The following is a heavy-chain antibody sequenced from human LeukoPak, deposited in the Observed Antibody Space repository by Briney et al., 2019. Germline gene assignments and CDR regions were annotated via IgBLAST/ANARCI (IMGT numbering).Heavy chain of an antibody. V-gene: IGHV3-23*01. D-gene: IGHD2-21*01. CDR3: AREQSYSEEVVVVNPPFDY. J-gene: IGHJ4*02. Sequence: QSGGSLRLSCADSGFTFSSYAMSWVRQAPGKGLEWVSGISGSGGSAYYADSVKGRFTISRDNSKNTLYLQMNSLRAEDTAVYYCAREQSYSEEVVVVNPPFDYWGQGTLVTVSS. CDR1: GFTFSSYA. CDR2: ISGSGGSA.